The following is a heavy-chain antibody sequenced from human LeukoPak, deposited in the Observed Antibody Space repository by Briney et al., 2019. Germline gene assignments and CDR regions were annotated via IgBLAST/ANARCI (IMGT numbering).Heavy chain of an antibody. V-gene: IGHV1-2*02. CDR2: INPNSGGT. D-gene: IGHD6-6*01. CDR1: GYTFTGYY. J-gene: IGHJ4*02. CDR3: ARSYSSSSGEFDY. Sequence: ASVKVSCKASGYTFTGYYMHWVRQAPGQGLEWMGWINPNSGGTNYAQKFQGRVTMTRDTSISTAYMELSRLRSDDTAVYYCARSYSSSSGEFDYWGQGTLVTVSS.